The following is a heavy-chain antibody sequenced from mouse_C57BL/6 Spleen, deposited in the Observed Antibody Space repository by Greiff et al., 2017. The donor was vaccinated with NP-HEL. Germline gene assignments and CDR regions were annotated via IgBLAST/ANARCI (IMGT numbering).Heavy chain of an antibody. D-gene: IGHD4-1*01. Sequence: VQGVESGAELVRPGTSVKMSCKASGYTFTNYWIGWAKQRPGHGLEWIGDIYPGGGYTNYNEKFKGKATLTADKSSSTAYMQFSSLTSEDSAIYYCARKETGYFDYWGQGTTLTVSS. CDR1: GYTFTNYW. J-gene: IGHJ2*01. V-gene: IGHV1-63*01. CDR3: ARKETGYFDY. CDR2: IYPGGGYT.